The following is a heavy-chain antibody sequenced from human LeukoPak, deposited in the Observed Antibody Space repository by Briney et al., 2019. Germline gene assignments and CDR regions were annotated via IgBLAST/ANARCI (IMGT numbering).Heavy chain of an antibody. D-gene: IGHD3-10*01. V-gene: IGHV4-61*02. CDR2: IYTSGST. J-gene: IGHJ4*02. CDR3: AILLWFGETYYFDY. CDR1: GGSISSGSYY. Sequence: PSQTLSLTCTVSGGSISSGSYYWSWIRQPAGKGLEWIGRIYTSGSTNYNPSLKSRVTISVDTSKNQFSLKLSSVTAADTAVYYCAILLWFGETYYFDYWGQGTLVTVSS.